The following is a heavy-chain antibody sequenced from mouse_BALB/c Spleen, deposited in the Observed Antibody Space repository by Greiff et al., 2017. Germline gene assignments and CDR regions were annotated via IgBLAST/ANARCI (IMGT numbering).Heavy chain of an antibody. Sequence: DVMLVESGGDLVKPGGSLKLSCAASGFTFSSYGMSWVRQTPDKRLEWVATISSGGSYTYYPDSVKGRFTISRDNAKNTLYLQMSSLKSEDTAMYYCARHPSTTVSYAMDYWGQGTSVTVSS. J-gene: IGHJ4*01. V-gene: IGHV5-6*02. D-gene: IGHD1-1*01. CDR1: GFTFSSYG. CDR3: ARHPSTTVSYAMDY. CDR2: ISSGGSYT.